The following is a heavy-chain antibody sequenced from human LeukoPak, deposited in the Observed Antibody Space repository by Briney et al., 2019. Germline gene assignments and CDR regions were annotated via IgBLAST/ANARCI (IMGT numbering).Heavy chain of an antibody. CDR2: IHTSGTT. Sequence: SETLSLTCTVSGDSMTNYYWSFIRQTAGKGLEWIGRIHTSGTTWYNASLKSRVTMSVDASRNQFSLRLTSVTAADTAVYYCARGPGGRYGGKPSGVDYWGQGTLVTVSS. J-gene: IGHJ4*02. CDR1: GDSMTNYY. CDR3: ARGPGGRYGGKPSGVDY. V-gene: IGHV4-4*07. D-gene: IGHD4-23*01.